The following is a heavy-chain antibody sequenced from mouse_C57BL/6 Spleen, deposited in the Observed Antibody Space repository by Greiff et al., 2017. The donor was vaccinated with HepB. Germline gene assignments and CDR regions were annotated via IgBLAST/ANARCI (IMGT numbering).Heavy chain of an antibody. D-gene: IGHD1-1*01. J-gene: IGHJ3*01. CDR2: INYDGSST. V-gene: IGHV5-16*01. CDR1: GFTFSDYY. CDR3: ARGGDYYGSSPWFAY. Sequence: EVHLVESEGGLVQPGSSMKLSCTASGFTFSDYYMAWVRQVPEKGLEWVANINYDGSSTHYLDSLKSRFIISRDNAKNILYLQMSSLKSEDTATYYCARGGDYYGSSPWFAYWGQGTLVTVSA.